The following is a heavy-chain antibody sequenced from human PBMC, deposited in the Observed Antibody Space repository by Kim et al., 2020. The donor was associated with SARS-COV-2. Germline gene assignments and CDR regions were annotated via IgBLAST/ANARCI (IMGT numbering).Heavy chain of an antibody. D-gene: IGHD2-21*01. Sequence: GHADPVKGRFTHPRDHAKNSFYRQIKSLRAEDTALYYCAKCPINSYYFDYWGQGTLVTVSS. CDR3: AKCPINSYYFDY. V-gene: IGHV3-9*01. J-gene: IGHJ4*02.